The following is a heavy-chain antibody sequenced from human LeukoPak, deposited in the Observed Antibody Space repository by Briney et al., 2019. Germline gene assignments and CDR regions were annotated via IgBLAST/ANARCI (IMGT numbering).Heavy chain of an antibody. CDR1: GFTFSSYS. J-gene: IGHJ4*02. V-gene: IGHV3-21*01. CDR2: ISSSSSYI. D-gene: IGHD2-2*01. Sequence: GGSLRLSCAASGFTFSSYSMNWVRQAPGKGLEWVSSISSSSSYIYYADSVKGRFTISRDNAKNSLYLQMNSLRAEDTAVYYCARLRREYCSSTSCFSKGFDYWGQGTLVTVSS. CDR3: ARLRREYCSSTSCFSKGFDY.